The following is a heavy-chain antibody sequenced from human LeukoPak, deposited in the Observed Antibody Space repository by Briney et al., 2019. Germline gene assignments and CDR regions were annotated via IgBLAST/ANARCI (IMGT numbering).Heavy chain of an antibody. CDR2: FDPEDGET. Sequence: ASVTVSCKFSGYTLTELSMHWVRQAPGKGNEWMGGFDPEDGETIYAHKFQGRVTMTEDTSTDTAYMELSSLRSEDTAVYYCATDLATFGGVIFDYWGQGTLVTVSS. CDR1: GYTLTELS. CDR3: ATDLATFGGVIFDY. V-gene: IGHV1-24*01. J-gene: IGHJ4*02. D-gene: IGHD3-16*01.